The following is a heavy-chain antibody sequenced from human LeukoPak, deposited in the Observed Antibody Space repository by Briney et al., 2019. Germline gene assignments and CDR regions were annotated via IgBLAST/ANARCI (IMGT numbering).Heavy chain of an antibody. V-gene: IGHV3-30*18. CDR2: ISYDGSNK. CDR3: AKDRAYYYDSSGYYYGFDY. Sequence: GGSLRLSFAASGFTFSSYGMHWVRQAPGQGLEWFAFISYDGSNKYYADSVKGRFTISRDNSKNTLYLQMNSLRAEDTAVYYCAKDRAYYYDSSGYYYGFDYWGQGTLVTVSS. CDR1: GFTFSSYG. D-gene: IGHD3-22*01. J-gene: IGHJ4*02.